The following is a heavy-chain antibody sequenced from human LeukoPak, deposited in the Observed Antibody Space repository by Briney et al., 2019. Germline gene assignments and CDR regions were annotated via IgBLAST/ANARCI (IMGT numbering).Heavy chain of an antibody. Sequence: PSETLSLTCTVSGVSVRSSDSYWVWVRQPPGKGLEWVGSIYYNGNTPFNPSLKSRLSISVDTSKNQFSPRMTSVTAADTAVYYCARRGLVVVPLWGQGILVTVSS. V-gene: IGHV4-39*01. CDR3: ARRGLVVVPL. CDR1: GVSVRSSDSY. D-gene: IGHD2-21*01. CDR2: IYYNGNT. J-gene: IGHJ4*02.